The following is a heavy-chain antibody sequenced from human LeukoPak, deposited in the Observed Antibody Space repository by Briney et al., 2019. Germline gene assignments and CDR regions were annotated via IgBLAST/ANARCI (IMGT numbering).Heavy chain of an antibody. Sequence: PGGSLRLSCAASGFTVSSNDMSWVRQAPGKGLEWVSAISGSGGSTYYADSVKGRFTISRDNSKNTLYLQMNSLRAEDTAVYYCAKDSGHKGSYSDAFDIWGQGTMVTVSS. J-gene: IGHJ3*02. V-gene: IGHV3-23*01. CDR1: GFTVSSND. CDR2: ISGSGGST. D-gene: IGHD1-26*01. CDR3: AKDSGHKGSYSDAFDI.